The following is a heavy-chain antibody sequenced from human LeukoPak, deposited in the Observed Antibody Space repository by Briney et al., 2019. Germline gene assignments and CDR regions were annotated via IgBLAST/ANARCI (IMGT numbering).Heavy chain of an antibody. V-gene: IGHV6-1*01. Sequence: SQTLSLTCAIPGDSVSNDNAVWNWIRQSPSRGLEWLGRTYYRSRWNYDYAGSVKGRVTINPDTSKNQFSLQLNSVAPEDTALYYCARGLMATGFDPWGQGTLVTVSS. CDR3: ARGLMATGFDP. CDR2: TYYRSRWNY. CDR1: GDSVSNDNAV. D-gene: IGHD5-24*01. J-gene: IGHJ5*02.